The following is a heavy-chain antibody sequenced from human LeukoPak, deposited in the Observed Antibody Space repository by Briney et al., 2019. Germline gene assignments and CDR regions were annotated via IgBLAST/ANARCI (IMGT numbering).Heavy chain of an antibody. CDR3: ARHGYDYYYYGMDV. CDR1: GGSISDKSYY. V-gene: IGHV4-39*01. D-gene: IGHD2-2*03. Sequence: SETLSLTCTVSGGSISDKSYYWGWIRQPPGKGLEWIASLYYGGSTYYNPSLKSRVTMSEDTSKNQFSLKLSSVTAADTAVYFCARHGYDYYYYGMDVWGQGTTVSVSS. J-gene: IGHJ6*02. CDR2: LYYGGST.